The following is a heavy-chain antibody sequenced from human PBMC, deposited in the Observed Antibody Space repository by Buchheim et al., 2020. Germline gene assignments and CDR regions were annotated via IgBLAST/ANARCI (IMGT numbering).Heavy chain of an antibody. CDR2: LKSDGGNI. V-gene: IGHV3-74*03. D-gene: IGHD4/OR15-4a*01. Sequence: EVQLVESGGGLVQPGGSLRLSCAASGFSLSGYWMHWVRQVPGQGLVWVSHLKSDGGNIVYADSVKGRFTISRDNAKNTLYLQMNSLRVEDTAVYYCARDDDGPQAFDIWGQGT. J-gene: IGHJ3*02. CDR1: GFSLSGYW. CDR3: ARDDDGPQAFDI.